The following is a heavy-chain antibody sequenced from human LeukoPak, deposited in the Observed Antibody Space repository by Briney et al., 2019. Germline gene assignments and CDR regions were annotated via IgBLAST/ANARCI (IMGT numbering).Heavy chain of an antibody. J-gene: IGHJ4*02. Sequence: GGSLRLSCAASGFTFSYYAMHWVRQAPGKGLEWVAVISYDGSNKYYADSVKGRFTISSDNSKNTLYVQMNSLRADDTAVYYCARGEGISSSWLDYWGQGTLVTVSS. V-gene: IGHV3-30-3*01. D-gene: IGHD6-13*01. CDR3: ARGEGISSSWLDY. CDR1: GFTFSYYA. CDR2: ISYDGSNK.